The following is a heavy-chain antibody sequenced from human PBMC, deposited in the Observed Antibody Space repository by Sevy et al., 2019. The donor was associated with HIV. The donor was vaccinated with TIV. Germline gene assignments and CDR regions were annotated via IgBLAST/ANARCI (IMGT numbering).Heavy chain of an antibody. CDR2: INPNSGGT. D-gene: IGHD3-22*01. Sequence: ASVVSCKASGYTFTAYYVHWVRQAPGQGLEWMGRINPNSGGTNYAQKFQGRVTMTRDTSISTAYMELSGLRYDDTAVYHCARAYYYDSSAYYFDHWGQGTLVTVSS. CDR1: GYTFTAYY. CDR3: ARAYYYDSSAYYFDH. J-gene: IGHJ4*02. V-gene: IGHV1-2*06.